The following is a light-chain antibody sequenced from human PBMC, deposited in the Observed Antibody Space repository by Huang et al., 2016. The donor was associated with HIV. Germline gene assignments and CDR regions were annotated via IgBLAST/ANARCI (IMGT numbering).Light chain of an antibody. Sequence: DIVMTQSPDSLAASLGERATIKCRSSQSVLYSSNSKNYLAWFQQKPGQAPRLLMYWASSRESGVPDRFFGSGSGTDFTLTISSLEAEDAAVYYCQQYYSIPQTFGQGTKVEIK. CDR3: QQYYSIPQT. CDR2: WAS. CDR1: QSVLYSSNSKNY. V-gene: IGKV4-1*01. J-gene: IGKJ1*01.